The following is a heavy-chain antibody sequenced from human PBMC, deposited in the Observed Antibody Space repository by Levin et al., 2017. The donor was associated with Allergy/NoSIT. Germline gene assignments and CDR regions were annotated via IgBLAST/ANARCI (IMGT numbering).Heavy chain of an antibody. CDR1: GYTFTSYD. CDR2: MNPNSGNT. Sequence: ASVKVSCKASGYTFTSYDINWVRQATGQGLEWMGWMNPNSGNTGYAQKFQGRVTMTRNTSISTAYMELSSLRSEDTAVYYCARARKHFYGDPPREGMDVWGQGTTVTVSS. J-gene: IGHJ6*02. CDR3: ARARKHFYGDPPREGMDV. V-gene: IGHV1-8*01. D-gene: IGHD4-17*01.